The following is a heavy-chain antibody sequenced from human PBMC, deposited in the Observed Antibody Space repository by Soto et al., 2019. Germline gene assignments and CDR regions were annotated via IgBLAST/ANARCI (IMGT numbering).Heavy chain of an antibody. CDR1: GFTFSSYA. CDR3: ATYYYDSSGYLVTPPYYFDY. CDR2: ISYDGSNK. V-gene: IGHV3-30-3*01. D-gene: IGHD3-22*01. Sequence: QVQLVESGGGVVQPGRSLRLSCAASGFTFSSYAMHWVRQAPGKGLEWVAVISYDGSNKYYADSVKGRFTISRDNSKNTLYLQMNSLRAEDTAVYYCATYYYDSSGYLVTPPYYFDYWGQGTLVTVSS. J-gene: IGHJ4*02.